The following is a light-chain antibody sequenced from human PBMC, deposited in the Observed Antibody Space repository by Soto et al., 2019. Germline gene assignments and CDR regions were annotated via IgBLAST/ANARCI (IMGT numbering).Light chain of an antibody. Sequence: EIVLTQSPGTLSLSPGETATLSCRASQTVNSDYLAWFQQRPGQAPRLLIFATSRRATDIPDRFSGSGSGTDFTLAIRRLEHEDFEVYSCQHRSNWPLTLGGGTKVDIK. CDR2: ATS. V-gene: IGKV3D-20*02. CDR3: QHRSNWPLT. CDR1: QTVNSDY. J-gene: IGKJ4*01.